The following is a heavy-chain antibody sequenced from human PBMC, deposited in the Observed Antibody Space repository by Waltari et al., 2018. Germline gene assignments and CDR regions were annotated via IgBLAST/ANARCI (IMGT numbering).Heavy chain of an antibody. CDR2: INPSGGST. V-gene: IGHV1-46*01. CDR1: GYTFTSYY. CDR3: ARDLSGGSLYRWGDWFDP. D-gene: IGHD2-15*01. Sequence: QVQLVQSGAEVKKPGASVKVSCKASGYTFTSYYMHWVRQAPGQGLEWVGIINPSGGSTSYARKFQGRVTMTRDTSTSTVYMELSSLRAEDTAVYYCARDLSGGSLYRWGDWFDPWGQGTLVTVSS. J-gene: IGHJ5*02.